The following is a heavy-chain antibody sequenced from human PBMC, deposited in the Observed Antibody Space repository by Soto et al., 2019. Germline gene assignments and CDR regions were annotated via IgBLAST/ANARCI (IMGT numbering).Heavy chain of an antibody. CDR1: GYSFTIYC. V-gene: IGHV5-51*01. CDR2: IYPGDSDT. Sequence: GESLKISCNGSGYSFTIYCIGLVLQMPGKGLEWMGIIYPGDSDTRYSPSFQGQVTISADKSISTAYLQWSSLKASDTAMYYCARLRGATISGMDVWGQGTTVTVSS. D-gene: IGHD1-26*01. J-gene: IGHJ6*02. CDR3: ARLRGATISGMDV.